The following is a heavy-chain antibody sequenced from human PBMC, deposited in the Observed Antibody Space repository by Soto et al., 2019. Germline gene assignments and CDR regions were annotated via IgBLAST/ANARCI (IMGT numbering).Heavy chain of an antibody. CDR2: MYYSGNT. CDR3: AREGIGYCKRTSCHGVDD. CDR1: GGSINNGDYY. J-gene: IGHJ6*02. Sequence: QVQLQESGPGLVKPSQTLSLTCTVSGGSINNGDYYWSWIRQPPGKGLEWIGYMYYSGNTYYNPYLKSRGTISIDTSKNQFSLKLRSVTVADTAVYFCAREGIGYCKRTSCHGVDDWGQGTTVIVSS. D-gene: IGHD2-2*01. V-gene: IGHV4-30-4*01.